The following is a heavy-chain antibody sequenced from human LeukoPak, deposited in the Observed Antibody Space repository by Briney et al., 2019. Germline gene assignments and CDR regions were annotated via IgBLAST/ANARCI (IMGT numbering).Heavy chain of an antibody. D-gene: IGHD6-19*01. J-gene: IGHJ4*02. V-gene: IGHV3-23*01. CDR3: VRNLAVAGTCFDS. CDR2: ISGSGGST. CDR1: GFTFSSYV. Sequence: GGSLRLSCAASGFTFSSYVMSWVRQAPGKGLEWVSAISGSGGSTYYADSVKGRFTISRDNSKNTLYLQMNSLRAEDTAVYYCVRNLAVAGTCFDSWGQGTLVTVSS.